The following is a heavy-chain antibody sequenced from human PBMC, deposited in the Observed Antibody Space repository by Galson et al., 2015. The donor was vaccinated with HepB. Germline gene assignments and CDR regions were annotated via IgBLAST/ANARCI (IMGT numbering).Heavy chain of an antibody. CDR1: GFTFGDYA. V-gene: IGHV3-49*03. CDR3: TRGARGYCSSTSCYLSAY. CDR2: IRSKAYGGTT. J-gene: IGHJ4*02. Sequence: SLRLSCAASGFTFGDYAMSWFRQAPGKGLEWVGFIRSKAYGGTTEYAASVKGRFTISRDDSKSIAYLQMNSLKTEDTAVYYCTRGARGYCSSTSCYLSAYWGQGTLVTVSS. D-gene: IGHD2-2*01.